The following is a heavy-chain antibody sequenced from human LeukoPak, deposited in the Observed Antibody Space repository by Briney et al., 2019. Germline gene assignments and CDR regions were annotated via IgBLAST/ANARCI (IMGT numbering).Heavy chain of an antibody. CDR3: ARNSAYYYGSGSSRFDF. CDR1: GFSLSTTGVG. Sequence: SGPTLVKPTQTLTLTCTFSGFSLSTTGVGVGWIRQPPGKALEWLVLIYWDDDKHYSPSLKSRLTITKDTSKNQVVLTLTNMDPVDTATYYCARNSAYYYGSGSSRFDFWGQGTLVTVSS. D-gene: IGHD3-10*01. CDR2: IYWDDDK. V-gene: IGHV2-5*02. J-gene: IGHJ4*02.